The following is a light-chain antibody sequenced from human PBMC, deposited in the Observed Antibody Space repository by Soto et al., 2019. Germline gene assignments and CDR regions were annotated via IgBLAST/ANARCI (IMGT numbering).Light chain of an antibody. V-gene: IGKV1-5*03. Sequence: DIKMTQSPSTLSASVGDRVTITCRASQSISSWLAWHQQKPGKAPKVLMYKASTLESGVPSRFSGSRSGTEFALTISSLQPDGSATYYCQQYNRYPLTFGGGTKVEIK. CDR1: QSISSW. J-gene: IGKJ4*01. CDR2: KAS. CDR3: QQYNRYPLT.